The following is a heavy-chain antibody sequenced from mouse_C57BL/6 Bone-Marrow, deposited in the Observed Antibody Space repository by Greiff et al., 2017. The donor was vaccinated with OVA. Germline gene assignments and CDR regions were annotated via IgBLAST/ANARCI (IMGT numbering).Heavy chain of an antibody. J-gene: IGHJ4*01. CDR2: IRNKANGYTT. CDR3: ARRYYYAMDY. Sequence: DVKLQESGGGLVQPGGSLSLSCAASGFTFTDYYMSWVRQPPGKALEWLGFIRNKANGYTTEYSASVKGRFTISRDNSQSILHLQMNALRAEDSATYYCARRYYYAMDYWGQGTSVTVSS. CDR1: GFTFTDYY. V-gene: IGHV7-3*01.